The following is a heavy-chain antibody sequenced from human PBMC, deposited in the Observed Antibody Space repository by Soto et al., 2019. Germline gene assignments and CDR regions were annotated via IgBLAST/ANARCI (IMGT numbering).Heavy chain of an antibody. CDR3: VSQRTTVPTQAYFDY. D-gene: IGHD4-17*01. Sequence: ASVKVSCKASGYTFASFYVHWVRQAPGQGLEWMGVINSGAGHAAYAPRFQGRVTISVDTSKNRFSLSLNSVTASDTAVYFCVSQRTTVPTQAYFDYWGPGALVTVSS. V-gene: IGHV1-46*01. CDR1: GYTFASFY. CDR2: INSGAGHA. J-gene: IGHJ4*02.